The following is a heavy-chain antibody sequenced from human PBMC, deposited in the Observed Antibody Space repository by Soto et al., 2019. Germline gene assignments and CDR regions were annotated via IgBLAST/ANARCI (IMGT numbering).Heavy chain of an antibody. J-gene: IGHJ4*02. V-gene: IGHV4-39*01. CDR1: GGSISSSSYY. CDR3: ARGYCSSTSCYQFDY. D-gene: IGHD2-2*01. CDR2: IYYRGST. Sequence: QLQLQESGPGLVKPSETLSLTCTVSGGSISSSSYYWGWIRQPPGKGLEWIGSIYYRGSTYYNPSLTSRVTISVDTAKNQCSLKLSSVTAADTAVYYCARGYCSSTSCYQFDYWGQGTLVTVSS.